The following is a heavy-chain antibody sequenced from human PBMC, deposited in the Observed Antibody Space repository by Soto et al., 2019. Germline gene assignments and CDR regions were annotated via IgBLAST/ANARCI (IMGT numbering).Heavy chain of an antibody. CDR3: AGGGGYYYDSSGYDNWFDP. Sequence: QVQLVQSGAEVKKPGSSVKVSCKASGGTFSSYAISWVRQAPGQGLEWMGGIIPIFGTANYAQKFQGRVTITAGESTSTAYMELSSLRSEDTAVYYCAGGGGYYYDSSGYDNWFDPWGQGTLVTVSS. V-gene: IGHV1-69*01. D-gene: IGHD3-22*01. CDR1: GGTFSSYA. J-gene: IGHJ5*02. CDR2: IIPIFGTA.